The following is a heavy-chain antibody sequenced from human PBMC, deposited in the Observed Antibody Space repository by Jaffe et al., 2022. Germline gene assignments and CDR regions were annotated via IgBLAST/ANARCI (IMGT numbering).Heavy chain of an antibody. D-gene: IGHD6-19*01. V-gene: IGHV4-61*02. CDR2: IYTSGST. Sequence: QVQLQESGPGLVKPSQTLSLTCTVSGGSISSGSYYWSWIRQPAGKGLEWIGRIYTSGSTNYNPSLKSRVTISVDTSKNQFSLKLSSVTAADTAVYYCAREREGEGSGWYSRSNWFDPWGQGTLVTVSS. J-gene: IGHJ5*02. CDR3: AREREGEGSGWYSRSNWFDP. CDR1: GGSISSGSYY.